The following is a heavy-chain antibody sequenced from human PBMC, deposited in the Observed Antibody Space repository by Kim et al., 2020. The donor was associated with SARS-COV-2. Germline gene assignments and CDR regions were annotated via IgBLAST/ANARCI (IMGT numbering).Heavy chain of an antibody. V-gene: IGHV4-39*01. CDR3: ATTMVRGAKYYYYGMDV. D-gene: IGHD3-10*01. Sequence: SETLSLTCTVSGGSISSSSYYWGWIRQPPGKGLEWIGSIYYSGSTYYNPSLKSRVTISVDTSKNQFSLKLSSVTAADTAVYYCATTMVRGAKYYYYGMDVWGQGTTVTVSS. CDR1: GGSISSSSYY. CDR2: IYYSGST. J-gene: IGHJ6*02.